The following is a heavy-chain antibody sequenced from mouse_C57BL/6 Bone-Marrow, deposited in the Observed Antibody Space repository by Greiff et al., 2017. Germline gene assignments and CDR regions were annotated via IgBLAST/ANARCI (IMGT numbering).Heavy chain of an antibody. Sequence: QVQLQQPGAELVKPGASVKLSCKASGYTFTSYWMHWVKQRPGQGLEWIGMIHPNSGSTNYNEKFKSKATLTVDKSSSTAYMQLSSLTSEDSAVYYCARGRYGSSQYYFDYWGQGTTLTVSS. CDR1: GYTFTSYW. D-gene: IGHD1-1*01. V-gene: IGHV1-64*01. J-gene: IGHJ2*01. CDR2: IHPNSGST. CDR3: ARGRYGSSQYYFDY.